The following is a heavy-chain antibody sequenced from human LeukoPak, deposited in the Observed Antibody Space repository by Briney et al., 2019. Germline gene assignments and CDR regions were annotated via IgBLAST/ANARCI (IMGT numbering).Heavy chain of an antibody. CDR1: GFSISRYT. Sequence: GGSLRLPCEGSGFSISRYTMSWVRQAPGKGLEWVSAISGNGAKTYYPDSVKGRFTLSSDNSKNALYLQLTSLSPEDTAVYYCAKPALQYYDSNGYHPDWYFDLWGRGTLVTVS. J-gene: IGHJ2*01. CDR2: ISGNGAKT. CDR3: AKPALQYYDSNGYHPDWYFDL. V-gene: IGHV3-23*01. D-gene: IGHD3-22*01.